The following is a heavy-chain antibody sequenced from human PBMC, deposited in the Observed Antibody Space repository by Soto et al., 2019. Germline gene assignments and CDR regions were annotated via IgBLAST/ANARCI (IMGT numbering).Heavy chain of an antibody. CDR1: GGSIRSYY. CDR3: ARERPDGARLDP. J-gene: IGHJ5*02. CDR2: IYYSGST. V-gene: IGHV4-59*01. Sequence: SETLCLTCTVAGGSIRSYYWSWIRQPPGKGLEWIGYIYYSGSTNYNPSLKSRVTISVDTSKNQFSLKLSSVTAADTAVYYCARERPDGARLDPWGQGTLVTVSS.